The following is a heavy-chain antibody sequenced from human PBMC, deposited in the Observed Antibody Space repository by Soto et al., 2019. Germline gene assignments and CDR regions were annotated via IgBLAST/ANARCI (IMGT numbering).Heavy chain of an antibody. CDR2: ISWNSGSI. V-gene: IGHV3-9*01. CDR1: GFTFDDYA. D-gene: IGHD6-13*01. Sequence: SLKISCAASGFTFDDYAMHWVRQAPGKGLEWVSGISWNSGSIGYADSVKGRFTISRDNAKNSLYLQMNSLRAEDTALYYCAKSYAAAGVIAAAGTVDYWGQGTLVTVSS. J-gene: IGHJ4*02. CDR3: AKSYAAAGVIAAAGTVDY.